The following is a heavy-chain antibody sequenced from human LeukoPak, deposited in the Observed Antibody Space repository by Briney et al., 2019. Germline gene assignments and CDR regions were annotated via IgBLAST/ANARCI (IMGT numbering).Heavy chain of an antibody. V-gene: IGHV4-59*01. D-gene: IGHD3-10*01. CDR1: GGSISSYY. Sequence: PSETLSLTCTVSGGSISSYYWSWIRQPPGKGLERIGYIYYSGSTNYNPSLKSRVTISVDTSKNQFSLKLSSVTAADTAVYYCARHRFDYGSGSYYGYYYYYGMDVWGQGTTVTVSS. J-gene: IGHJ6*02. CDR3: ARHRFDYGSGSYYGYYYYYGMDV. CDR2: IYYSGST.